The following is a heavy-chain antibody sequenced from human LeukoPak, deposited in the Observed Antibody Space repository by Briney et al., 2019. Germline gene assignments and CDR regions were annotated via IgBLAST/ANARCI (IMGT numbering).Heavy chain of an antibody. J-gene: IGHJ4*02. V-gene: IGHV1-2*06. CDR3: ARAGYYYDSSGYPSLFDY. Sequence: ASVKVSCKASGGTFSSYAISRVRQAPGQGLEWMGRINPNSGGTNYAQKFQGRVTMTRDTSISTAYMELSRLRSDDTAVYYCARAGYYYDSSGYPSLFDYWGQGTLVTVSS. D-gene: IGHD3-22*01. CDR2: INPNSGGT. CDR1: GGTFSSYA.